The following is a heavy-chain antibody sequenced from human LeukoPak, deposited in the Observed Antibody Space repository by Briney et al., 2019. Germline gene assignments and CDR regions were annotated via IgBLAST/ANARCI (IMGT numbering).Heavy chain of an antibody. CDR1: GFTFSDYA. Sequence: GGSLRLSCAASGFTFSDYAMHWVRQAPGKGLEWVSSISYDGTNKNYGDSMKGRLIISRDNSQNTVFLQMLSLKAEDTAVYYCAKSMATIQRPSDYWGQGALVTVSS. V-gene: IGHV3-30*18. D-gene: IGHD5-12*01. CDR3: AKSMATIQRPSDY. CDR2: ISYDGTNK. J-gene: IGHJ4*02.